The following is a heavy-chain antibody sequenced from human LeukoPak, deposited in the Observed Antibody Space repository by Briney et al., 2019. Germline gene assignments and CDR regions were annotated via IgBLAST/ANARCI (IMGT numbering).Heavy chain of an antibody. Sequence: PGRSLRFSCAASGFTFDDYAMHWVRQAPGKGLEWVSGISWNSGSIGYADSVKGRFTISRDNAKNSLYLQMNSLRAEDTALYYCAKDREAFVDTAMGEPFVYWGQGTLVTVSS. J-gene: IGHJ4*02. CDR1: GFTFDDYA. D-gene: IGHD5-18*01. CDR2: ISWNSGSI. V-gene: IGHV3-9*01. CDR3: AKDREAFVDTAMGEPFVY.